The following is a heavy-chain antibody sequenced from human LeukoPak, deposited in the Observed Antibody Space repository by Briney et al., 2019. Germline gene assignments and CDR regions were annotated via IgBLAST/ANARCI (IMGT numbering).Heavy chain of an antibody. CDR1: GGSFSGHY. V-gene: IGHV4-34*01. D-gene: IGHD1-26*01. J-gene: IGHJ5*02. Sequence: SETLSLTCAVYGGSFSGHYWGWIRQPPGKGLEWIGSIYYSGSTYYNPSLKSRVTISVDTSKNQFSLKLSSVTAADTAVYYCARVGDVGATNWFDPWGQGTLVTVSS. CDR3: ARVGDVGATNWFDP. CDR2: IYYSGST.